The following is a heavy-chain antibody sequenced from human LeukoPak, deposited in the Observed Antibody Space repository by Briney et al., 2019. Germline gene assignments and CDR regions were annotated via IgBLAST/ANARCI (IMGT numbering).Heavy chain of an antibody. CDR2: ISRSGSSI. Sequence: PGGSLRLSCAASGFTFSSYEMHWVRQAPGKGLEWVSYISRSGSSIYYSDSVKGRFTISRDNAQKSLYLQMNSLRAEDTAVYHCASEGHFYFDSWGQGTLVTVSS. CDR3: ASEGHFYFDS. D-gene: IGHD3-3*02. V-gene: IGHV3-48*03. CDR1: GFTFSSYE. J-gene: IGHJ4*02.